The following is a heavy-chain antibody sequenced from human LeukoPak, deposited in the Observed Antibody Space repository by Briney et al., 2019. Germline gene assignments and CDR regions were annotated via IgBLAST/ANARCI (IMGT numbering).Heavy chain of an antibody. CDR3: ANDWNWAIDY. D-gene: IGHD1-7*01. V-gene: IGHV3-30*02. CDR2: IHYDSSTE. J-gene: IGHJ4*02. Sequence: PGGSLRLSCAASGFAFSSYGMHWVRQAPGKGLEGVAYIHYDSSTEDYADSVKGRFTISRDNSKNTLFLQMNNLRVEDMAVLYCANDWNWAIDYCGQGTLVTVSS. CDR1: GFAFSSYG.